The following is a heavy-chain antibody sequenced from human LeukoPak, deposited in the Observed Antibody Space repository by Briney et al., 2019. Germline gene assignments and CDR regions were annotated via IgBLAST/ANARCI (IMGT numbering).Heavy chain of an antibody. CDR3: AKDIGPYYYESSDYRTDAFDI. J-gene: IGHJ3*02. V-gene: IGHV3-9*03. D-gene: IGHD3-22*01. CDR2: ISWSSGSI. Sequence: TGGSLRLSCAASGFTFDDHAMHWVRQAPGKGLEWVSGISWSSGSIGYADSVKGRFTISRDNAKNSLYLQMNSVRAEDMALYYCAKDIGPYYYESSDYRTDAFDIWGQGTMVTVSS. CDR1: GFTFDDHA.